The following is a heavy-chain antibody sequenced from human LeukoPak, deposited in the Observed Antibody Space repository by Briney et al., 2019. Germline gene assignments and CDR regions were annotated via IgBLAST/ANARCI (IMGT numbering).Heavy chain of an antibody. Sequence: SETLSLTCTVSGGSISSSSYYWGWIRQPPGKGLEWIGSIYYSGSTYYNPSLKSRVTISVDTSKNQFSLKLSSVTAADTAVYYCARWGSGYFDYWGQGTLVTVSP. D-gene: IGHD2-15*01. CDR1: GGSISSSSYY. V-gene: IGHV4-39*07. CDR2: IYYSGST. CDR3: ARWGSGYFDY. J-gene: IGHJ4*02.